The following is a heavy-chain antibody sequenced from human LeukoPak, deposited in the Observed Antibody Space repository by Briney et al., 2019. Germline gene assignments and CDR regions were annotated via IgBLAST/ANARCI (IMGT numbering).Heavy chain of an antibody. CDR3: ARGYCSASPGYFDS. D-gene: IGHD2-8*02. CDR1: GFTFSTFW. Sequence: GGSLRLPCAASGFTFSTFWMHWVRQAPGKGLVWVSRIKSDGSSTSYADSVKGRFTISRDNAENKLYLQMNSLRAEDTAVYYCARGYCSASPGYFDSWGQGTPVTVSS. CDR2: IKSDGSST. V-gene: IGHV3-74*01. J-gene: IGHJ4*01.